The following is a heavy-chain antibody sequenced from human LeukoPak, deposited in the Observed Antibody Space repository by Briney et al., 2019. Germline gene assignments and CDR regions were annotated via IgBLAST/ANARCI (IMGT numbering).Heavy chain of an antibody. CDR3: ARRRGDYYGSGDTFDY. J-gene: IGHJ4*02. CDR1: GGSISSYY. CDR2: IYYSGST. Sequence: SETLSLTCTVSGGSISSYYWSWIRQPPGKGLEWIGYIYYSGSTNYSPSLKSRVTISVGTSKNQFSLKLSSVTAADTAVYYCARRRGDYYGSGDTFDYWGQGTLVTVSS. V-gene: IGHV4-59*08. D-gene: IGHD3-10*01.